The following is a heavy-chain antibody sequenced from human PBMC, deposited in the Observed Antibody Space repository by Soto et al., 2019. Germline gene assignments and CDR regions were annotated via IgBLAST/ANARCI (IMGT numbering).Heavy chain of an antibody. Sequence: PGGSLRLSCAASGFTFSSYAMSWVRQAPGKGLEWVSAISGSGGSTYYADSVKGRFTISRDNSKNTLYLQMNSLRAEDTAVYYCAKGEPGYSSGWYPANDAFDIWGQGTMVTVSS. V-gene: IGHV3-23*01. CDR2: ISGSGGST. D-gene: IGHD6-19*01. CDR1: GFTFSSYA. J-gene: IGHJ3*02. CDR3: AKGEPGYSSGWYPANDAFDI.